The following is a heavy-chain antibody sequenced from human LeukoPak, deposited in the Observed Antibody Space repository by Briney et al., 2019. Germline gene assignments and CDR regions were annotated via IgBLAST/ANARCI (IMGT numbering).Heavy chain of an antibody. J-gene: IGHJ4*02. V-gene: IGHV4-4*07. CDR3: ARGSGSNYYDY. Sequence: SETLSLTCTVSGGSISGHYWNWIRQPAGKGLEWIGRIYTGGNTNYNPSLKSRVTMSVDTSKTQFSLNLASVTAADAAVYYCARGSGSNYYDYWGQGTLVTVSS. D-gene: IGHD1-26*01. CDR2: IYTGGNT. CDR1: GGSISGHY.